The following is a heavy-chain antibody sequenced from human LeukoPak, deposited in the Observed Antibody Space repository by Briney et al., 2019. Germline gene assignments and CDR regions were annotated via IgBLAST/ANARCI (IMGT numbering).Heavy chain of an antibody. CDR1: GFTFSSYE. CDR3: ARDNSGSYYFDY. CDR2: ISSSGSTI. J-gene: IGHJ4*02. D-gene: IGHD1-26*01. Sequence: GGSLRLSCAASGFTFSSYEMNWVRPAPGKGLEWVSYISSSGSTIYYADSVKGRFTISRDNAKNSLYLQMNSLRAEDTAVYYCARDNSGSYYFDYWGQGTLVTVSS. V-gene: IGHV3-48*03.